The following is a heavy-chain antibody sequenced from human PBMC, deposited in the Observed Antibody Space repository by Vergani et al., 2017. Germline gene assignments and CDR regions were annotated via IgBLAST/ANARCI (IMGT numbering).Heavy chain of an antibody. D-gene: IGHD3/OR15-3a*01. CDR3: ARGVLDSKYRHNWFGP. Sequence: QEQLVQSGAEVRKPGASVKVSCKASGYNFTSCDINWVRLATGQGLEWMGWMNPKSGNTAYAAKFQGRITMTRDSSTDTAYMEMKSLRSEDTAIYFCARGVLDSKYRHNWFGPWGQGTVVTVSS. J-gene: IGHJ5*02. CDR2: MNPKSGNT. V-gene: IGHV1-8*02. CDR1: GYNFTSCD.